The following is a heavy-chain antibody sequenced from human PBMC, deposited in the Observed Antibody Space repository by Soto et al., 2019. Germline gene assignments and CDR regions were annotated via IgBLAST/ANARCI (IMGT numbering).Heavy chain of an antibody. V-gene: IGHV4-34*01. D-gene: IGHD2-2*01. CDR1: GGSFSGYY. CDR3: ARGPKDIVVVPAARRGWFDP. CDR2: INHSGST. Sequence: SETLSLTCAVYGGSFSGYYWSWIRQPPGKGLEWIGEINHSGSTNYNPSLKSRVTISVDTSKNQFSLKLSSVTAADTAVYYCARGPKDIVVVPAARRGWFDPWGQGTLVTVSS. J-gene: IGHJ5*02.